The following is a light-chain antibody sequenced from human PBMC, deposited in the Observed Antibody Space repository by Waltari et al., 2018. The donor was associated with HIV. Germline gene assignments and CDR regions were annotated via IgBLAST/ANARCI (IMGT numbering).Light chain of an antibody. J-gene: IGKJ4*02. CDR2: LGS. CDR1: QSLLKSNGYIY. Sequence: DIVMTQSPLSLSVTPGKPASISCTSSQSLLKSNGYIYLDWFLQKPGQSPLLLIYLGSDRASWVPDRFTASESDRDFSRRISRVEAEDVVIYCCMQSLEAPRTFGGGTKV. V-gene: IGKV2-28*01. CDR3: MQSLEAPRT.